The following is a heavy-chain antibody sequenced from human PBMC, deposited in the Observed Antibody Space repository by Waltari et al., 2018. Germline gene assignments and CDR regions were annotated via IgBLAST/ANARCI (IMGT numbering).Heavy chain of an antibody. D-gene: IGHD6-13*01. J-gene: IGHJ4*02. Sequence: EVQLVESGGGLVQPGGSLRLSCAASGFTVSTSGMSWVRQAPGKGLEWLANKKQYGRDKYYVDARKGRVTISRDNAKNSLFLQMDSLRAEDTAVYFCAMAAGTLYWGQGTLVTVSS. CDR3: AMAAGTLY. V-gene: IGHV3-7*01. CDR1: GFTVSTSG. CDR2: KKQYGRDK.